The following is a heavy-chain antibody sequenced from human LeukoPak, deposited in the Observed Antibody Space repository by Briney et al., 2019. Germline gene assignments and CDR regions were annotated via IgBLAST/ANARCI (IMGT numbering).Heavy chain of an antibody. CDR2: ISSSSSYI. D-gene: IGHD6-13*01. J-gene: IGHJ5*02. CDR1: GFTFSSYS. CDR3: ARDKTFRAHSSSFDRDP. V-gene: IGHV3-21*01. Sequence: GGSLRLSCAASGFTFSSYSMNWVRQAPGKGLEWVSSISSSSSYIYYADSVKGRFTISRDNAKNSLYLQMNSLRAEDTAVYYCARDKTFRAHSSSFDRDPWGQGTLVTVSS.